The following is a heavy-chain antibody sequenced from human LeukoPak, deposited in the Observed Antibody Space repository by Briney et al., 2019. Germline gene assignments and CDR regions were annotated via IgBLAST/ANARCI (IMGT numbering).Heavy chain of an antibody. CDR1: GFTVSSNY. D-gene: IGHD5-24*01. CDR3: ARGAGYNYPYYFDY. Sequence: QPGGSLRLSCAASGFTVSSNYMNWVRQAPGKRLEWVSVIYGGGNIYYADSVKGRFTISRDNSKNTLYLQMDSLRAEDTAVYYCARGAGYNYPYYFDYWGQGTLVTVSS. CDR2: IYGGGNI. V-gene: IGHV3-53*01. J-gene: IGHJ4*02.